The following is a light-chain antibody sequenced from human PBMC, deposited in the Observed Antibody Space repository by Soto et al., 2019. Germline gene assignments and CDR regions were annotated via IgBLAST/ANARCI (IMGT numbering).Light chain of an antibody. CDR3: HQYGISPPRT. Sequence: EIVMTQSPATLSVSPGERATLSCRASQSVSIKLAWYQQKPGQAPRLLIYGTSSRATGIPDRFSGSGSGTDFTLTITRLEPEDFAVYYCHQYGISPPRTFGQGTKVDIK. J-gene: IGKJ1*01. CDR2: GTS. CDR1: QSVSIK. V-gene: IGKV3-20*01.